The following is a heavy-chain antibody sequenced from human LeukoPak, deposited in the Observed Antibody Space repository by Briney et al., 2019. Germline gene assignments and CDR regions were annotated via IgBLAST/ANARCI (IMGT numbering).Heavy chain of an antibody. V-gene: IGHV3-21*01. Sequence: GGSLRLSCAASGFTFSSYSMNWVRQAPGKGLEWVSSISSSSSYIYYADSVKGRFTISRDNAKNSLYLQMNSLRAEDTAVYYCARDMGIAVAGLDYWGQGTLVTVSS. J-gene: IGHJ4*02. D-gene: IGHD6-19*01. CDR3: ARDMGIAVAGLDY. CDR2: ISSSSSYI. CDR1: GFTFSSYS.